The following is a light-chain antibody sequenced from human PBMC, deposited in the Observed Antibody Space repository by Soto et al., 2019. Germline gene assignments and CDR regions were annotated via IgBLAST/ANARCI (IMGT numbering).Light chain of an antibody. J-gene: IGLJ2*01. CDR3: SSYTSSSTPHVV. Sequence: QSALTQPASVSGSPGQSITISCTGTSSDVGGYNYVSWYQQHPGKAPKLMIYDVSNRPSGVSNRFSGSKSGNTASLTISGRQAEDEADYDCSSYTSSSTPHVVFGGGTKLTVL. CDR1: SSDVGGYNY. CDR2: DVS. V-gene: IGLV2-14*01.